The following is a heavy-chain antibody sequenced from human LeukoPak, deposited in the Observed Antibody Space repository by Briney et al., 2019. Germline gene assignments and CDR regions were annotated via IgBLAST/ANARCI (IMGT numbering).Heavy chain of an antibody. D-gene: IGHD3-22*01. CDR3: ARDGYYYDGSFEY. V-gene: IGHV4-38-2*02. J-gene: IGHJ4*02. CDR2: ISHSGSS. Sequence: SETLSLTCAVSGYSIRSGYFWAWIRQPAGKGLEWIGSISHSGSSYSKPSLKSRVIISVDTSNNQFSLKLTSVTAADTVTYYCARDGYYYDGSFEYWGQGIRVAVSS. CDR1: GYSIRSGYF.